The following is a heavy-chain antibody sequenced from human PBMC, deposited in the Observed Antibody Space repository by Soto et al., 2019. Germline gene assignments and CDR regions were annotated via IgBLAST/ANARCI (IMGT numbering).Heavy chain of an antibody. Sequence: PSETLSLTCTVSGGSISSYYWSWIRQPPGKGLEWIGYIYYSGSTNYNPSLKSRVTISVDTSKNQFSLKLSSVTAADTAVYYCAGKRVGDGPIDYWGQGTLVTVSS. CDR2: IYYSGST. V-gene: IGHV4-59*01. J-gene: IGHJ4*02. CDR3: AGKRVGDGPIDY. CDR1: GGSISSYY. D-gene: IGHD2-8*01.